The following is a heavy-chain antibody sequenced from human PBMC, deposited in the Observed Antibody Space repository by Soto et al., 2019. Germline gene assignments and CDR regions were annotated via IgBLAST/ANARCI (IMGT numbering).Heavy chain of an antibody. CDR3: ARQGGYMVHAFDI. V-gene: IGHV4-39*01. Sequence: QLQLQESGPGLVKPSETLSLTCTVSGVSISSSIYYWGWIRQPPGKGMEWSGSIYYCGSTYYIPSLKSRVTISVDTSKNQFSLKLSSVTAADTAVYYSARQGGYMVHAFDIWGQGTMVTVSS. CDR2: IYYCGST. J-gene: IGHJ3*02. CDR1: GVSISSSIYY. D-gene: IGHD5-12*01.